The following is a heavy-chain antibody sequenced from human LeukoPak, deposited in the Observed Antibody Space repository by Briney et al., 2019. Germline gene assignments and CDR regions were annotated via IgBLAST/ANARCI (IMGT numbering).Heavy chain of an antibody. D-gene: IGHD3-16*01. Sequence: ASVKFSCKASGGTFSSYAISWVRQAPGQGLEWMGWMNPNSGNTGYAQKFQGRVTMTRNTSISTAYMELSSLRSEDTAVYYCARGELGPFGYWGQGTLVTVSS. CDR3: ARGELGPFGY. V-gene: IGHV1-8*02. CDR2: MNPNSGNT. CDR1: GGTFSSYA. J-gene: IGHJ4*02.